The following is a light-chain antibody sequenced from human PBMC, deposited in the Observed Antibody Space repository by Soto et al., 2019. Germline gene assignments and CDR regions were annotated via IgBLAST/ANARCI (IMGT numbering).Light chain of an antibody. CDR2: GAS. J-gene: IGKJ3*01. CDR1: QSVSSHY. CDR3: QQYSSSPPEFT. V-gene: IGKV3-20*01. Sequence: EIVLTQSPGTLSVSPGERVTLSCRASQSVSSHYLAWYQQRPGQAPRLLIFGASYRATGIPDRFSGSGSGTDFTLTISRLEPEDFAVYYCQQYSSSPPEFTFDPGTKVY.